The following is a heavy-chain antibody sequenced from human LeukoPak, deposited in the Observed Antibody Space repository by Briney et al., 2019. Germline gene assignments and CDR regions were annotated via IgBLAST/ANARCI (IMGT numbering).Heavy chain of an antibody. J-gene: IGHJ4*02. CDR3: TRDQMNY. Sequence: SGGSLRLSCTASALTVSRNYMLWVRQAPGKGLEWVSLIFSNGDTHYADSVKGRFTISRDTSKNTVYLQMNSLRVEDTAMYYCTRDQMNYWGQGTLVTVSS. CDR1: ALTVSRNY. V-gene: IGHV3-53*01. D-gene: IGHD5-24*01. CDR2: IFSNGDT.